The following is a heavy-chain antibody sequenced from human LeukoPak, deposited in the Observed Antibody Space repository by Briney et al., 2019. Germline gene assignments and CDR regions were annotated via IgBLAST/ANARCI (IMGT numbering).Heavy chain of an antibody. D-gene: IGHD3-22*01. CDR2: IWYDGSNK. Sequence: GGSLRLSCAASGFTFSSYGMHWVRQAPGKGLEWVAVIWYDGSNKYYADSVKGRFTISRDNSKNTLYLQINSLRAEDTAVYYCARDQGYYDSSGYYYAGDYYYGMDVWGQGTTVTVSS. J-gene: IGHJ6*02. V-gene: IGHV3-33*01. CDR1: GFTFSSYG. CDR3: ARDQGYYDSSGYYYAGDYYYGMDV.